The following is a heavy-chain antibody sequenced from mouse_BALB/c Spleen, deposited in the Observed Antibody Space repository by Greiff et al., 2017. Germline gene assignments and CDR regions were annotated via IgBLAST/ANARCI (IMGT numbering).Heavy chain of an antibody. J-gene: IGHJ1*01. Sequence: EVMLVESGGGLVQPGGSRKLSCAASGFTFSSFGMHWVRQAPEKGLEWVAYISSGSSTIYYADTVKGRFTISRDNPKNTLFLQMTSLRSEDTAMYYCARNYGNYGWYFDVWGAGTTVTVSS. V-gene: IGHV5-17*02. CDR3: ARNYGNYGWYFDV. CDR1: GFTFSSFG. D-gene: IGHD2-1*01. CDR2: ISSGSSTI.